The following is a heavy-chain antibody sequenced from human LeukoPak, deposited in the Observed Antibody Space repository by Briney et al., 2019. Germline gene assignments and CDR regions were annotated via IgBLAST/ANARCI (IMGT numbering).Heavy chain of an antibody. CDR3: AKASHDYYYGMDV. CDR1: GFTFSSYA. CDR2: ISGSGGST. J-gene: IGHJ6*02. Sequence: PGGSLRLSCAASGFTFSSYAMSWARQAPGKGLEWVSAISGSGGSTYYADSVKGRFTISRDNTKNTLYLQMNSLRAEDTAVYYCAKASHDYYYGMDVWGQGTTVTVSS. V-gene: IGHV3-23*01.